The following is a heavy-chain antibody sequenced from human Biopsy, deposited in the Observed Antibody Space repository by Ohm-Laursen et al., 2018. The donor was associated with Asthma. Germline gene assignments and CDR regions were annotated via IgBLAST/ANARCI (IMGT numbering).Heavy chain of an antibody. D-gene: IGHD5/OR15-5a*01. V-gene: IGHV3-23*01. CDR3: ARIAMCTTTACGPYYIYKMDV. J-gene: IGHJ6*02. Sequence: SLRPSCAASGFTFSESWMTWVRQAPGKGLEWVATISSSSGSRDYADSVKGRFTISRDSSNTVYLQMNWLRAEDTAIYYCARIAMCTTTACGPYYIYKMDVWGQGTTVTVSS. CDR2: ISSSSGSR. CDR1: GFTFSESW.